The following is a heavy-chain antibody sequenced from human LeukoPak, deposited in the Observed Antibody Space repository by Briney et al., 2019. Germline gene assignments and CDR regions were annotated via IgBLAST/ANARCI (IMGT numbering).Heavy chain of an antibody. CDR3: ARERPSYDISTGRDYYYGMDV. CDR2: IGTAGDP. V-gene: IGHV3-13*05. D-gene: IGHD3-9*01. CDR1: GFTFSSYD. Sequence: PGGSLRLSCAASGFTFSSYDMHWVRQATGKGLEWVSAIGTAGDPYYPGSVKGRFTISRENAKNSLYLQMNSLRAGDTAVYYCARERPSYDISTGRDYYYGMDVWGKGTTVTVSS. J-gene: IGHJ6*04.